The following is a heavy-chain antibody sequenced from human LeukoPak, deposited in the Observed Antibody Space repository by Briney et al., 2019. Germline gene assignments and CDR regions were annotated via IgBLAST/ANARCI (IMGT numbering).Heavy chain of an antibody. CDR3: AREGRDDILTGYYKAYDY. Sequence: GGSLRLSCVASGFTFSRHGMNWVRQAPGKGLEWVSSISSSSSYIYYADSVKGRFTISRDNAKNSLYLQMNSLRAEDTAVYYCAREGRDDILTGYYKAYDYWGQGTLVTVSS. CDR2: ISSSSSYI. V-gene: IGHV3-21*01. CDR1: GFTFSRHG. D-gene: IGHD3-9*01. J-gene: IGHJ4*02.